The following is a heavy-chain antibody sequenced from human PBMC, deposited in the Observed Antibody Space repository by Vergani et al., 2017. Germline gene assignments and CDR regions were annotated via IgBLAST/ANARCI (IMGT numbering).Heavy chain of an antibody. Sequence: QVQLVESGGGVVQRGGSLRLSCATSGFTLSNYDMQWIRQGPGKGLEFVAFIQFDGSNQYYADSVKGRFTLSRDFSKNTLYLQMNSLRTDDTATYYCAKHFRGWGIGYWSQGTQVIVSS. CDR1: GFTLSNYD. CDR3: AKHFRGWGIGY. CDR2: IQFDGSNQ. J-gene: IGHJ4*02. D-gene: IGHD3-16*01. V-gene: IGHV3-30*02.